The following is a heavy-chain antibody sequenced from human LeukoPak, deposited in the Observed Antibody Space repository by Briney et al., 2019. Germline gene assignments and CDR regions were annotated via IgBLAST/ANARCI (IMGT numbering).Heavy chain of an antibody. Sequence: GXSLRLSCAASGFTFSSYSMNWVRQAPGKGLGWVSSISSSSSYIYYADSVKGRFTIYRDNDKNSLYLQKNRQRGEDTAVYYCARDQTVVWSGYYTPYNWFDPWGQGTLVTVSS. J-gene: IGHJ5*02. CDR1: GFTFSSYS. V-gene: IGHV3-21*01. CDR2: ISSSSSYI. CDR3: ARDQTVVWSGYYTPYNWFDP. D-gene: IGHD3-3*01.